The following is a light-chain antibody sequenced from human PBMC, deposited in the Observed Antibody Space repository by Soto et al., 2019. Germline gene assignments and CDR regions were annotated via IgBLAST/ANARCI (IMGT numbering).Light chain of an antibody. J-gene: IGKJ1*01. Sequence: DIQMTQSPSSLSASVGDRVTITCRASQSISSYLNWYQQKPGKAPKRLVYAASSLQSGVPSRVSGSGSGTDFTLTISSLQPEDFATYYCQQSYSTPRTFGQGTKVDIK. CDR3: QQSYSTPRT. CDR2: AAS. CDR1: QSISSY. V-gene: IGKV1-39*01.